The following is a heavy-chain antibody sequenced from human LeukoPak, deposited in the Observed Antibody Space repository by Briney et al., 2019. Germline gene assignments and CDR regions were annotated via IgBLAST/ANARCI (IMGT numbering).Heavy chain of an antibody. CDR3: ARFPERYYFDY. CDR1: GFTFGSYW. Sequence: GGSLRLSCAASGFTFGSYWMSWVRQAPGKGLEWVANIKLDGSEKYYVDSVKGRFTISRDNAKNSLYLQMNSLRAEDTAVYYCARFPERYYFDYWGQGTLVTVSS. J-gene: IGHJ4*02. D-gene: IGHD3-9*01. CDR2: IKLDGSEK. V-gene: IGHV3-7*01.